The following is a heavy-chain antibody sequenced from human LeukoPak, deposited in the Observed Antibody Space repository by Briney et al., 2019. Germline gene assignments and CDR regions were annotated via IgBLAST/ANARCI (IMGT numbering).Heavy chain of an antibody. J-gene: IGHJ6*03. CDR3: ARGMVRGVITAYYYYMDV. Sequence: GASVKVSFKASGGTFSSYAISWVRQAPGQGLEWMGRIIPNFGTANYAQKFQGRVTINTDESTSTAYMELSSLRSEDTAVYYCARGMVRGVITAYYYYMDVWGKGTTVTVSS. CDR2: IIPNFGTA. D-gene: IGHD3-10*01. CDR1: GGTFSSYA. V-gene: IGHV1-69*05.